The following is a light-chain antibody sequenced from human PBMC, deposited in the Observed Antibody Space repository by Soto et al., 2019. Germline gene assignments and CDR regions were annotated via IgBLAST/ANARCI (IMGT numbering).Light chain of an antibody. V-gene: IGKV3D-15*01. CDR3: QQYNSWPLT. CDR1: RSVGSL. J-gene: IGKJ4*01. CDR2: DIF. Sequence: EIVLTQSPGTVYLSPGERATLSCRASRSVGSLYLAWYQQKPGQAPRLVIYDIFTRATGVPTRISGSGSGTEFTPTISSLQSEDFAVYYCQQYNSWPLTFGGGTKVDIK.